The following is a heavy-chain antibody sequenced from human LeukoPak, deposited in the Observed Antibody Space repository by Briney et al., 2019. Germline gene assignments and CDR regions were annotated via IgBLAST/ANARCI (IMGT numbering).Heavy chain of an antibody. Sequence: SETLSLTCTVSGASIGSFYWSWIRQPAGKGLEWIGRLYNGGDTNYSPSLRSRVTIPVDTSKNQFSLKLNSVTAADTAVYYCARGVEASGVGFYAFDIWGQGTVVIVSS. V-gene: IGHV4-4*07. D-gene: IGHD6-13*01. CDR3: ARGVEASGVGFYAFDI. J-gene: IGHJ3*02. CDR1: GASIGSFY. CDR2: LYNGGDT.